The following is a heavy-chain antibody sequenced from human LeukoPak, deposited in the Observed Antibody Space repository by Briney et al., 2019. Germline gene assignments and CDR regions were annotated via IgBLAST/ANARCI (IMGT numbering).Heavy chain of an antibody. D-gene: IGHD5-18*01. CDR2: IKSKTDGGAT. CDR1: GFTFSSYA. Sequence: GGSLRLSCAASGFTFSSYAMSWVRQAPGKGLEWVGRIKSKTDGGATDYAAPVKGRFTISRDDSKNTLYLQMNSLNTEDTAVYYCTTGYTYGDYWGQGTLVTVSS. CDR3: TTGYTYGDY. V-gene: IGHV3-15*01. J-gene: IGHJ4*02.